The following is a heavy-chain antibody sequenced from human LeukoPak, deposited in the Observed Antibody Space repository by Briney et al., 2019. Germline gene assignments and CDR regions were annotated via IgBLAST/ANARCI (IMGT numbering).Heavy chain of an antibody. D-gene: IGHD3-22*01. CDR2: IVSSASST. J-gene: IGHJ4*02. CDR1: GFTFSTYA. V-gene: IGHV3-23*01. CDR3: ARGRSGYYFDY. Sequence: GGSLRLSCAASGFTFSTYAMSWVRQAPGKGLEWVSAIVSSASSTYYADSVKGRFTISRDNSKNTLYLQMNSLGDDDTAVYYCARGRSGYYFDYWGQGTLVTVSS.